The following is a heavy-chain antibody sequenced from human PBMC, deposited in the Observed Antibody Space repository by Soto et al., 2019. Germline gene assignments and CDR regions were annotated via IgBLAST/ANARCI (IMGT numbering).Heavy chain of an antibody. CDR1: GYTFSSYD. Sequence: QVQLVQSGAEVKKPGASMKVSCKASGYTFSSYDINWVRQATGQGLEWMGWMNPNSGNTGYAQKFQGRVTMTRDTSITTAYMELGSLTSDDTALYFCASQCGGGSCYNYWGQGTQVTVSS. J-gene: IGHJ4*02. V-gene: IGHV1-8*01. D-gene: IGHD2-21*01. CDR3: ASQCGGGSCYNY. CDR2: MNPNSGNT.